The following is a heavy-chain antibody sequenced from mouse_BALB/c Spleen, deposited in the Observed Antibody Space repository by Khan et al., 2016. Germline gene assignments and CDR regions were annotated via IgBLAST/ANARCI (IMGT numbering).Heavy chain of an antibody. CDR1: GFDFSRYW. J-gene: IGHJ2*01. Sequence: EVKLLESGGGLVQPGGSLKLSCAASGFDFSRYWMSWVRQAPGKGLEWIGEINPDSSTINYTPSLKDKFIISRDNAKNKLYLQMSKVRSEDTALYDCARLGYYGYFDYWGQGTTLTVSS. CDR3: ARLGYYGYFDY. V-gene: IGHV4-1*02. CDR2: INPDSSTI. D-gene: IGHD1-1*01.